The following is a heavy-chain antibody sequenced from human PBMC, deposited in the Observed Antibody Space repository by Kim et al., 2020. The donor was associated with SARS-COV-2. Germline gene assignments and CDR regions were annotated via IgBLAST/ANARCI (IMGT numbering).Heavy chain of an antibody. V-gene: IGHV5-51*01. CDR2: IDPGDSDT. D-gene: IGHD5-18*01. Sequence: GEALNISCKGSECSFTSYWIGWVRQMPGKGLEWMGIIDPGDSDTRYSPSFQGQVTISADKSISTACLQWSSLKASDTAMYYCARHQGVQLWTNAFDIWGQGTMVTVSS. CDR3: ARHQGVQLWTNAFDI. CDR1: ECSFTSYW. J-gene: IGHJ3*02.